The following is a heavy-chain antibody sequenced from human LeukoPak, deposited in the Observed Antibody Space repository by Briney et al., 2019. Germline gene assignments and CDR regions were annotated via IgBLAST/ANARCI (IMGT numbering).Heavy chain of an antibody. Sequence: SQTLSLTCTVSGGSISSGGYYWSWIRQHPGKGLEWIWYIYYSGSTYYNPSLKSRVTISVDTSKNQFSLKLSSVTAADTAVYYCARDNEAGGYYFDYWGQGTLVTVSS. J-gene: IGHJ4*02. D-gene: IGHD3-16*01. CDR2: IYYSGST. V-gene: IGHV4-31*03. CDR3: ARDNEAGGYYFDY. CDR1: GGSISSGGYY.